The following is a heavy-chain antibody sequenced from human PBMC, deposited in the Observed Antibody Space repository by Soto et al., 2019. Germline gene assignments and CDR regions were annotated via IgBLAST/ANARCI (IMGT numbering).Heavy chain of an antibody. CDR2: ISWNGATM. CDR1: GFTFDDYA. CDR3: AKDNGGDYDSSGNFEY. D-gene: IGHD3-22*01. Sequence: EVQLVESGGGLVQPGRSLRLSCVASGFTFDDYAMHWVRQVPGKGLEWVSGISWNGATMGYGDSVKGRFTISRDNTKNSLYLQMNSLRPEDTAFYYCAKDNGGDYDSSGNFEYWGQGTLVTVSS. J-gene: IGHJ4*02. V-gene: IGHV3-9*01.